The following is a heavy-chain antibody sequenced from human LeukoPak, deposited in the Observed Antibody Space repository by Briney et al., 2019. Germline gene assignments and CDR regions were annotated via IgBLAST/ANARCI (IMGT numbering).Heavy chain of an antibody. Sequence: PGGSLRLSCADSGFTVSSNYMSWVRQAPGKGLEWVSVIYSAGRTYYADSVKGRFTISRDNSKNTLYLQMDSLRTEDTAVYYCARDSGYTGSDAFDIWGQGTMVTVSS. D-gene: IGHD5-12*01. J-gene: IGHJ3*02. CDR1: GFTVSSNY. CDR2: IYSAGRT. V-gene: IGHV3-66*02. CDR3: ARDSGYTGSDAFDI.